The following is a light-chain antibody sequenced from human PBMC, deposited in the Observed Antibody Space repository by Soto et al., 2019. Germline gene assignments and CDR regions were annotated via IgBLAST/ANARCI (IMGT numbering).Light chain of an antibody. CDR2: DVS. CDR1: SSDVGGYNY. CDR3: SSYTTSGTVT. Sequence: QSALTQPASVCGSPGQSITISCTGTSSDVGGYNYVSWYQQHPGKAPKLMIYDVSNRPSGVSNRFSGSKSGSTASLTISGLQAEDEADYYCSSYTTSGTVTFGGGTKLTVL. V-gene: IGLV2-14*01. J-gene: IGLJ2*01.